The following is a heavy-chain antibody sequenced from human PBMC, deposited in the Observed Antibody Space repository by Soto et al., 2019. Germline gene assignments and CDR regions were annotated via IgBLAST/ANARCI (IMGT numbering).Heavy chain of an antibody. Sequence: QVQLVESGGGVVKPGGSLRLSCVASGFSFSDYYLHWIRQAPGKGLEWVSYLSTSSSYTNYADSVKGRFTISRDNARNSRYLQMSSLRSDDTAVYYCARDRDSMIRGVYQHWGQGTLVIVS. D-gene: IGHD3-10*01. CDR3: ARDRDSMIRGVYQH. CDR1: GFSFSDYY. J-gene: IGHJ1*01. V-gene: IGHV3-11*05. CDR2: LSTSSSYT.